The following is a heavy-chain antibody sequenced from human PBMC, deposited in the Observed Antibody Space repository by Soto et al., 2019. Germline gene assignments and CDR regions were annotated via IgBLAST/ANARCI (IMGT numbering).Heavy chain of an antibody. CDR2: TYYTGNT. CDR1: GGSVSSSFCY. D-gene: IGHD6-25*01. CDR3: ARVTNASGWPHFDS. V-gene: IGHV4-61*01. Sequence: PSETLSLTCTVSGGSVSSSFCYWSWDLQPPGQRLEWIGYTYYTGNTNYNPSLASRVAMSVDTSKKQFSLNLPSVTAADTAGYYCARVTNASGWPHFDSWGKGMLVTVSS. J-gene: IGHJ4*02.